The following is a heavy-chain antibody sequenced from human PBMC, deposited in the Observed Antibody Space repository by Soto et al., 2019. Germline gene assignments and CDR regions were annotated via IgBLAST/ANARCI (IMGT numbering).Heavy chain of an antibody. CDR2: IYYSGST. CDR3: ARSNSSYFFDCFDP. Sequence: SETLSLTCTVSGGSISSYYWSWIRQPPGKGLEWIGYIYYSGSTNYNPSLKSRVTISVDTSKNQFSLKLSSVTAADTAVYYCARSNSSYFFDCFDPGGQRTLVTVSS. V-gene: IGHV4-59*01. J-gene: IGHJ5*02. D-gene: IGHD6-6*01. CDR1: GGSISSYY.